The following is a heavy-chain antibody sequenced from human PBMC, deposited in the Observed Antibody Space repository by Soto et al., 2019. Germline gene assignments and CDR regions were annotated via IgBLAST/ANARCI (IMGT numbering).Heavy chain of an antibody. J-gene: IGHJ6*02. V-gene: IGHV3-9*01. CDR3: DKQLERWLYYGTDV. CDR1: GFTFDDYA. D-gene: IGHD5-12*01. Sequence: PGGSLRLSCAASGFTFDDYAMHWVRQAPGKGLEWVSGISWNSGSIGYADSVKGRFTISRDNAKNSLYLQMPSLRAEDTAFTYCDKQLERWLYYGTDVWGQGTTVTVSS. CDR2: ISWNSGSI.